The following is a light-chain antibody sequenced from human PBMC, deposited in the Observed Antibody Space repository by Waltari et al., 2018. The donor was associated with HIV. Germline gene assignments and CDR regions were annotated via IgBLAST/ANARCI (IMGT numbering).Light chain of an antibody. J-gene: IGKJ2*02. CDR1: QSLVHSDGFTY. Sequence: DFVMTQTPLSSSVTLGQPASFSCKSSQSLVHSDGFTYLSWFHQRPGQPPRLLIYRVSIRFSGVPDRFSGSGAGTDFALKISSVEAEDVGVYFCMQTIPHLPWTFGQGTRLEIK. CDR2: RVS. CDR3: MQTIPHLPWT. V-gene: IGKV2-24*01.